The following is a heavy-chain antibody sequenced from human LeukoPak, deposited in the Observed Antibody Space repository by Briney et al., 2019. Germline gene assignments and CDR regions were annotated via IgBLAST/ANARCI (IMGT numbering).Heavy chain of an antibody. V-gene: IGHV1-69*04. J-gene: IGHJ4*02. CDR3: ARTLIISSTTLTYYFDY. D-gene: IGHD2-2*01. CDR2: IIPILGIA. Sequence: SVKVSCKASGGTFSSYAISWVRQAPGQGLEWMGRIIPILGIANYAQKFQGRVTITAVKSTSTAYMELSSLRSEDTAVYYCARTLIISSTTLTYYFDYWGQGTLVTVSS. CDR1: GGTFSSYA.